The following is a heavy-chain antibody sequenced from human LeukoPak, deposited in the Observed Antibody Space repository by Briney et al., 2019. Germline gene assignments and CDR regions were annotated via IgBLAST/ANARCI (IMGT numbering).Heavy chain of an antibody. J-gene: IGHJ4*02. D-gene: IGHD3-10*01. Sequence: SETLSLTCTVSGGSISSSSDYWGWIRQAPGKGLEWIGSIYYHENTYYNASLKSRVTISVDTSKNQFSLKLSSVTAADTAMYYCARQKGFGEFDDYWGQGTLVTVSS. CDR1: GGSISSSSDY. CDR3: ARQKGFGEFDDY. CDR2: IYYHENT. V-gene: IGHV4-39*01.